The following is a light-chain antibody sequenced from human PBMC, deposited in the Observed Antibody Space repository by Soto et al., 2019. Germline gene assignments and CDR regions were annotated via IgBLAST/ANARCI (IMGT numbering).Light chain of an antibody. CDR3: LQDYNYPYT. V-gene: IGKV1-6*01. CDR2: AAF. CDR1: QDIRHD. Sequence: AIQMTQSPSSLSASVGDRVTITCRASQDIRHDLAWYQQKLGKAPKLLIYAAFSLQSGVSSRFSGSGSGTDFTLTISSLQPEDFATYYCLQDYNYPYTFGQGTKLEI. J-gene: IGKJ2*01.